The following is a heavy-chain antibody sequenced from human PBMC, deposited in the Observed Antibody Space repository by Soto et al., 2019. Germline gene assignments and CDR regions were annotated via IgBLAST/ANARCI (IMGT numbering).Heavy chain of an antibody. D-gene: IGHD7-27*01. V-gene: IGHV3-66*01. CDR2: IYSGGTT. CDR3: ARRWG. Sequence: EVQLVESGGGLVQPGGSLRLSCAASGFIVSSNYMSWVRQAPGKGPEWVALIYSGGTTHYAESVKGRFTISRDKSKNMLYRQLNSLSAEDRSVYYCARRWGWVHGTMVIVSS. J-gene: IGHJ3*01. CDR1: GFIVSSNY.